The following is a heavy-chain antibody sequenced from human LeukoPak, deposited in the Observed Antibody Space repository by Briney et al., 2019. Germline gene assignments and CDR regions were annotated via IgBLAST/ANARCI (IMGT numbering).Heavy chain of an antibody. D-gene: IGHD2-2*01. Sequence: GASVKVSCKASGGIFSSYAISWVRQAPGQGLEWMGRIIPIFGTANYAQKFQGRVTITTDEYTSTAYMELSSLRSEDTAVYYCARFRLHCSSTSCPQRAEYFQHWGQGTLVTVSS. CDR3: ARFRLHCSSTSCPQRAEYFQH. J-gene: IGHJ1*01. CDR2: IIPIFGTA. V-gene: IGHV1-69*05. CDR1: GGIFSSYA.